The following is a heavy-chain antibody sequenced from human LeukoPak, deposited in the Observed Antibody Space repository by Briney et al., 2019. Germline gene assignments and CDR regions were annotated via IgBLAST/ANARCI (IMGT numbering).Heavy chain of an antibody. D-gene: IGHD3-16*01. V-gene: IGHV4-4*02. CDR2: IYHSGST. J-gene: IGHJ4*02. Sequence: SETLSLTCAVSGGSISSSNWWSWVRQPPGKGLEWIGEIYHSGSTNYNPSLKSRVTISVDKSKNQFSLKLSSVTAADTAVYYCARDPPSYVPADPRAILGDYWGQGTLVTVSS. CDR3: ARDPPSYVPADPRAILGDY. CDR1: GGSISSSNW.